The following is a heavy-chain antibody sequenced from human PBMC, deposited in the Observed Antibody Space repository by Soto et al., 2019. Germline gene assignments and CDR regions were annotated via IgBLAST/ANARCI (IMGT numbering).Heavy chain of an antibody. D-gene: IGHD1-26*01. J-gene: IGHJ4*02. V-gene: IGHV3-30*04. CDR3: AKGPVGFGKKPHFDY. CDR1: GFLFSSYS. Sequence: QVQLVESAGGVVQPGRSLRLSCAAAGFLFSSYSMYWVRQAPGKGLELVAFVSYDGNSHYNLDSVKGRFTISRDNSKSTLYLQMNSLRPEDTAVYYCAKGPVGFGKKPHFDYWGQGTLVTVSS. CDR2: VSYDGNSH.